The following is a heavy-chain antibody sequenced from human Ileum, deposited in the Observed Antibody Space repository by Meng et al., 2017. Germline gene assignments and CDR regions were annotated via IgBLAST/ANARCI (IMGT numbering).Heavy chain of an antibody. CDR2: AGT. J-gene: IGHJ4*02. V-gene: IGHV4-61*08. CDR1: RGSVSTSAYK. Sequence: GTATVRSSETRSLICTVSRGSVSTSAYKWGWFRQPPGKGLEWSGYAGTNYNPSLKSRVTISVDTSKRQFSLKLTSVTAADTAVYYCARDHWGSLDYWGQGILVTVSS. CDR3: ARDHWGSLDY. D-gene: IGHD7-27*01.